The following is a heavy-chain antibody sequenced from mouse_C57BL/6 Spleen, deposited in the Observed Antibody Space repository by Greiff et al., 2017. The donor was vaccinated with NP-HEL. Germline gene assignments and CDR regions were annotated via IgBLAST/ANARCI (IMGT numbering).Heavy chain of an antibody. CDR3: ARDGLGQGD. CDR1: GYSITSGYY. CDR2: ISYDGSN. Sequence: ESGPGLVKPSQSLSLTCSVTGYSITSGYYWNWIRQFPGNKLEWMGYISYDGSNNYNPSLKNRISITRDTSKNQFFLKLNSVTTEDTATYYCARDGLGQGDWGQGTTLTVSS. J-gene: IGHJ2*01. D-gene: IGHD3-3*01. V-gene: IGHV3-6*01.